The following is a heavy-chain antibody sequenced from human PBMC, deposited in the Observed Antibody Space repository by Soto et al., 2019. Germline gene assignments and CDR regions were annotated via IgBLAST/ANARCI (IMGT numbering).Heavy chain of an antibody. J-gene: IGHJ5*02. CDR2: ISYDGSNK. V-gene: IGHV3-30*18. CDR3: AKVDCSGGSCSTDSGFDP. D-gene: IGHD2-15*01. Sequence: HRGGSLRLSCAASGFIFSSYGMHWVRQAPGKGLEWVAVISYDGSNKYYADSVKGRFTISRDNSKNTLYLQMNSLRAEDTAVYYCAKVDCSGGSCSTDSGFDPWGQGTLVTVCS. CDR1: GFIFSSYG.